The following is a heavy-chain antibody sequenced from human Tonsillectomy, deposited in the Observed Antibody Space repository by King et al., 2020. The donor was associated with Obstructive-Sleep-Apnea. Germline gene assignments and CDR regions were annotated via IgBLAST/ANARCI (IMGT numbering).Heavy chain of an antibody. CDR1: GFTFSNYA. D-gene: IGHD6-19*01. J-gene: IGHJ4*02. V-gene: IGHV3-64D*09. CDR3: VRDAIAVTGTGVGYFDY. CDR2: IRKNGGTT. Sequence: VQLVESGGGLVQPGGSPTLSCLASGFTFSNYALHWVRQAPGKGLEYVSSIRKNGGTTNHADSVKGRFTIPRDNSKNTMYLQMSSRGAEETAVYYCVRDAIAVTGTGVGYFDYWGQGTLVTVSS.